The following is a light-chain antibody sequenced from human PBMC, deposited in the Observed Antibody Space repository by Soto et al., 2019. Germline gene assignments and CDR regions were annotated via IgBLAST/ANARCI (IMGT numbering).Light chain of an antibody. V-gene: IGKV3-11*01. CDR1: QSVSSY. CDR2: DAS. J-gene: IGKJ4*02. CDR3: QQRSNWPHT. Sequence: EIVLTQSPATLSLSPGERATLSCRASQSVSSYLAWYQQKPGQAPRLLIYDASNSAPGIPARFSGSGSGTDFTHTVSSLEPEDFGVYYCQQRSNWPHTFGGGTKVEIK.